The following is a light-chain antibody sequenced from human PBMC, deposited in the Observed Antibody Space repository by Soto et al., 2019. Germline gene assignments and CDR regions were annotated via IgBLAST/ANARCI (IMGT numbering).Light chain of an antibody. CDR2: KAS. V-gene: IGKV1-5*03. J-gene: IGKJ1*01. CDR1: HTISSW. CDR3: QPYNSYSEA. Sequence: DIQLTHSPSSLSASVGDRVTITCRASHTISSWLAWYQQKPGKAPKLLIYKASTLKSGVPSRFSGSGSGTEFPLPISSLQPDDFATYYCQPYNSYSEAFGQGTKVDIK.